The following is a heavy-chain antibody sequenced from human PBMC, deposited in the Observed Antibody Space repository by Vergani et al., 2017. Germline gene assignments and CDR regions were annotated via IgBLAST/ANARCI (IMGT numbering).Heavy chain of an antibody. Sequence: EVQLVESGGGLVKPGGSLRLSCAASGFTFSSYSMNWVRQAPGKGLEWVSSISSSSSYIYYADSVKGRFTISRENAKNSLYLQMNSLRAEDTAVYYCAKDADDSSGYYPHYWGQGTLVTVSS. V-gene: IGHV3-21*01. CDR2: ISSSSSYI. J-gene: IGHJ4*02. CDR1: GFTFSSYS. D-gene: IGHD3-22*01. CDR3: AKDADDSSGYYPHY.